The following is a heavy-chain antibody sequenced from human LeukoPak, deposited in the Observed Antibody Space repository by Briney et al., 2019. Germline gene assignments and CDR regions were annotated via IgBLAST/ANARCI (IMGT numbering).Heavy chain of an antibody. D-gene: IGHD1-1*01. CDR3: ARDRDTAYNPFDY. Sequence: GGSLRLSCVASGFXFSRHEIEWVRQAPGKGLEWVSYITSTGSTKYYADSVKGRFTISRDNAKNSLYLQMDSLRAEDTAVYYCARDRDTAYNPFDYWGQGTLVTVSS. V-gene: IGHV3-48*03. J-gene: IGHJ4*02. CDR2: ITSTGSTK. CDR1: GFXFSRHE.